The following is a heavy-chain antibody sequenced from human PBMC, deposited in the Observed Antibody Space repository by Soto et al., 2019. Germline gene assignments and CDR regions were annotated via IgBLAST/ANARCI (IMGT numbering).Heavy chain of an antibody. D-gene: IGHD6-13*01. J-gene: IGHJ5*02. V-gene: IGHV3-30-3*01. CDR2: ISYDGSNK. Sequence: QVQLVESGGGVVQPGRSLRLSCAASGFTFSSYAMHWVRQAPGKGLEWVAVISYDGSNKYYADYLKGRFTLSRDNSKNTLYLQMNSLRAEDTAVYYCAREIAAPGISNWFDPWGQGTLDTVSS. CDR1: GFTFSSYA. CDR3: AREIAAPGISNWFDP.